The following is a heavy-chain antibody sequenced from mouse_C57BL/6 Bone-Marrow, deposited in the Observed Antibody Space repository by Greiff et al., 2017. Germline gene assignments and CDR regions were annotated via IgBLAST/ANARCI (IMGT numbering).Heavy chain of an antibody. D-gene: IGHD1-1*01. CDR3: ARPHYYGSSYRYFDV. V-gene: IGHV5-12*01. Sequence: EVQGVESGGGLVQPGGSLKLSCAASGFTFSDYYMYWVRQTPEKRLEWVAYISNGGGSTYYPDTVKGRFTISRDNAKNTLYLQMSRLKSEDTAMYYCARPHYYGSSYRYFDVWGTGTTVTGSS. J-gene: IGHJ1*03. CDR1: GFTFSDYY. CDR2: ISNGGGST.